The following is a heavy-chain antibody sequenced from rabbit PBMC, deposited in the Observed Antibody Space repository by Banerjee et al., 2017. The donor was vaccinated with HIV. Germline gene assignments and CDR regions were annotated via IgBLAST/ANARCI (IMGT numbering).Heavy chain of an antibody. J-gene: IGHJ4*01. D-gene: IGHD4-1*01. CDR1: GFSFSSSYW. CDR3: ARDLAGVIGWNFGL. V-gene: IGHV1S45*01. CDR2: TDPVFDST. Sequence: LEESGGDLVKPEGSLTLTCTASGFSFSSSYWICWVRQAPGKGLEWIGYTDPVFDSTYYASWVNGRFTISSDNAQNTLYLQLNSLTAADTASYFCARDLAGVIGWNFGLWGPGTLVT.